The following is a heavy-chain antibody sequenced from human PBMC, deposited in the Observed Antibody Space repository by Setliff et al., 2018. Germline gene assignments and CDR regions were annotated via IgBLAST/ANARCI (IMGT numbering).Heavy chain of an antibody. J-gene: IGHJ4*02. CDR2: IYHSGST. CDR3: ARQVDTPMAPIDY. V-gene: IGHV4-4*02. D-gene: IGHD5-18*01. Sequence: PSETLSLTCAVSGGSISSSNWWSWVRQPPGKGLEWIGEIYHSGSTNYNPSLKSRVTISVDKSKNQFSLRLSSVIAADTAVYYCARQVDTPMAPIDYWGQGTLVTVSS. CDR1: GGSISSSNW.